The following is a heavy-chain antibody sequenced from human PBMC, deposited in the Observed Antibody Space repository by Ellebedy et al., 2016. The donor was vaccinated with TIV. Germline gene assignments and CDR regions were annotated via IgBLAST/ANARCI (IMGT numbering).Heavy chain of an antibody. Sequence: GESLKISCASSGFNFSSVSMYSVRQAPGQRPEYVSGITINGGSTFFADSVRGRFSISRDNSKNTVSLQMSSLRGDDTAVYYCVKDLGGPGDDWGKGSLVIVSS. J-gene: IGHJ4*02. V-gene: IGHV3-64D*06. D-gene: IGHD1-14*01. CDR1: GFNFSSVS. CDR2: ITINGGST. CDR3: VKDLGGPGDD.